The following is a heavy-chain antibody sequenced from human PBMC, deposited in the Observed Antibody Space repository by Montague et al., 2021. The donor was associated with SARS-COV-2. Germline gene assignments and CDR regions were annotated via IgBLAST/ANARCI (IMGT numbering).Heavy chain of an antibody. J-gene: IGHJ5*02. Sequence: SETLSLTCAVYGGSFSGYYWSWIRQPPGEGLEWIGEINHSGSTNYNTSLKSRATISVDTSKNQFSLKLRSVTAADTAVDCCARERYSFSLTRGSTWFDPWGQGTLVTVSS. CDR3: ARERYSFSLTRGSTWFDP. V-gene: IGHV4-34*01. CDR2: INHSGST. CDR1: GGSFSGYY. D-gene: IGHD3-9*01.